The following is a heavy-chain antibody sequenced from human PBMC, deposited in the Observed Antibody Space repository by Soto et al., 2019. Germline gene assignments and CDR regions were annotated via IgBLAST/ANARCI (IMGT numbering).Heavy chain of an antibody. V-gene: IGHV3-15*01. D-gene: IGHD3-9*01. J-gene: IGHJ4*02. CDR2: IKTKTEGGTT. CDR1: GFTFSNAW. Sequence: GGSLTLSCTASGFTFSNAWMGCFLPAPAKGLELVGRIKTKTEGGTTDYAAPVKGIFTISRDDSKNTLYLQMNSLKTEDTAVYYCTTEPTVLRYLDWLPVDYCGQRTLVTLSS. CDR3: TTEPTVLRYLDWLPVDY.